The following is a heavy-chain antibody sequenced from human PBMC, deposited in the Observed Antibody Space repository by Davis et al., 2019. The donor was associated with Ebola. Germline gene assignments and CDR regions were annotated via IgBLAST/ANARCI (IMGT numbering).Heavy chain of an antibody. CDR1: GFIVSDQY. Sequence: GGSLRLSCPASGFIVSDQYMSWVRQAPGKGLEWVSVIYRDGRTYYADSVKGRFTISRDNSKNTLYLQMNSLRAEDTAVYYCTRHVSGDFWYFDLWGRGTLVTVSS. CDR3: TRHVSGDFWYFDL. D-gene: IGHD4-17*01. CDR2: IYRDGRT. V-gene: IGHV3-53*01. J-gene: IGHJ2*01.